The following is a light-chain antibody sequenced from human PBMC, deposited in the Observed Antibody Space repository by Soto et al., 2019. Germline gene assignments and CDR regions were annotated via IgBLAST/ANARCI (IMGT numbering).Light chain of an antibody. V-gene: IGLV3-1*01. CDR3: QAWDSSTAHVV. J-gene: IGLJ2*01. Sequence: SYELTQPPSVSVSQGQTASITCSGDKLGDKYACWYQQKPGQSPVLVIYQDSKRPSGIPERFSGSNSGNTATLTISGTQAMDEADYYCQAWDSSTAHVVFGGGTKLTVL. CDR1: KLGDKY. CDR2: QDS.